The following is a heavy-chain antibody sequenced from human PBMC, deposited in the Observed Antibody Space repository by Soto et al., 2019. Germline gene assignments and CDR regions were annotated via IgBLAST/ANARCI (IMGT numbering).Heavy chain of an antibody. D-gene: IGHD2-21*01. CDR2: IYYRGST. CDR3: ATGLFVPDNYFYYGVDV. Sequence: QVQLQESGPGLVKPSETLSLACTVSGGSFGNYYWSWIRQPPGKGLEWIEYIYYRGSTSYNPSLKMRATISIDTSKHQLALRLSSVTAADSAVYYCATGLFVPDNYFYYGVDVWGHGTAVTISS. CDR1: GGSFGNYY. J-gene: IGHJ6*02. V-gene: IGHV4-59*01.